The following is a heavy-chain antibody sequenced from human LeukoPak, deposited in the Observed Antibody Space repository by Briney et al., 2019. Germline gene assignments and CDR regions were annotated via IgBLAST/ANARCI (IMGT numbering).Heavy chain of an antibody. J-gene: IGHJ4*02. CDR1: GYSFTVYY. CDR2: IITSAGST. V-gene: IGHV1-46*01. CDR3: ARVEGLTATVTD. D-gene: IGHD5-18*01. Sequence: ASVNVSCKASGYSFTVYYMHWVRQAPGQGLEWMGLIITSAGSTTYAQNFQGRVTLTRDTSTSTVYMEMSSLRSEDTAVYYCARVEGLTATVTDWGQGTLVTVSS.